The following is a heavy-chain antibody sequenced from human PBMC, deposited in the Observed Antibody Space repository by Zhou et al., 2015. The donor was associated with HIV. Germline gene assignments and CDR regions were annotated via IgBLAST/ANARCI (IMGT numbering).Heavy chain of an antibody. CDR1: GYSFTDYY. CDR2: IKPSDGST. V-gene: IGHV1-46*01. J-gene: IGHJ6*02. CDR3: ARGGDVLLWFGESIYYYYVWTS. Sequence: QVQLLQSEPEVQKPGASVKISCKASGYSFTDYYLHWVRRAPGQGLEWMGLIKPSDGSTTYSQKFQGRVAMTRDTSTATVYMEVSSLRSEDTAVYYCARGGDVLLWFGESIYYYYVWTSGAEGTTVTVSS. D-gene: IGHD3-10*01.